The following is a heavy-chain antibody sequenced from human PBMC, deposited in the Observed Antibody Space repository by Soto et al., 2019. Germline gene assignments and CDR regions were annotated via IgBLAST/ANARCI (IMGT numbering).Heavy chain of an antibody. J-gene: IGHJ4*02. D-gene: IGHD1-1*01. CDR3: TRDTTGPDDH. CDR1: GFTLSRYW. Sequence: EVQLVESGGGLVQPGGSLRLSCAASGFTLSRYWVHWVRQVPGKGLVWVSRINPDVSTTNYADSVKGRFTVSRDNAKNTVYLHMNSLRAEDTAVYYCTRDTTGPDDHWGQGTLVTVSS. V-gene: IGHV3-74*01. CDR2: INPDVSTT.